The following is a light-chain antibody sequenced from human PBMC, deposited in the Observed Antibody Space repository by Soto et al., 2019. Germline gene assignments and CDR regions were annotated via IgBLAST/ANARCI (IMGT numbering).Light chain of an antibody. CDR1: QSVRSN. CDR3: QQYNKWPAIT. V-gene: IGKV3-15*01. Sequence: EIVMTQSPATLSVSPGERATLSCRASQSVRSNLAWYQQKPGQAPRLLIYGASTRATDIPARFSGSGSGTEFTLTISSLQSEDFAVYYCQQYNKWPAITFGQGTKVDIK. CDR2: GAS. J-gene: IGKJ1*01.